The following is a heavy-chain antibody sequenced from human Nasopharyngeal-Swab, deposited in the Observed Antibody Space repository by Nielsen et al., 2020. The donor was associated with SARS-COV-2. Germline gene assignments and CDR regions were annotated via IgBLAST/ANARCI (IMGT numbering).Heavy chain of an antibody. CDR1: GFTFSRYG. CDR2: TSYQGSNT. CDR3: AKTSYEVLYQGLVDY. V-gene: IGHV3-30*18. J-gene: IGHJ4*02. D-gene: IGHD2-2*02. Sequence: GESLKISCAASGFTFSRYGMHWVRQAPGKGLEWAAITSYQGSNTYYADSVKGRFTISRDNSKNTLYLQMNSLRAEDTAMYYCAKTSYEVLYQGLVDYWGQGTLVTVSS.